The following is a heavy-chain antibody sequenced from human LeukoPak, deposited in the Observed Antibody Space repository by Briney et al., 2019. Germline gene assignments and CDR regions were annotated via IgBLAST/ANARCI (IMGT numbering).Heavy chain of an antibody. J-gene: IGHJ4*02. CDR2: ISGSGGST. Sequence: GGSLRLSCAASGFTFSSYAMSWVRQAPGKGLEWVSAISGSGGSTYYADSVRGRFTISRDNSKNTLSLQMNSLRAEDTAVYYCARPKYSSGPIDYWGQGTLVTVSS. CDR3: ARPKYSSGPIDY. D-gene: IGHD6-19*01. CDR1: GFTFSSYA. V-gene: IGHV3-23*01.